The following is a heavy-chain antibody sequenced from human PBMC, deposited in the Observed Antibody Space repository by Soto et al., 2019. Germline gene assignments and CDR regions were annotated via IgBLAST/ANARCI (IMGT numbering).Heavy chain of an antibody. CDR3: AGNVMGATGSDY. CDR1: GYSFTIYW. Sequence: GESLKISCKGSGYSFTIYWISWVRQMPGKGLEWMGRIDPSDSYTNYSPSFQGHVTISADKSISTAYLQWSSLKASDTAMYYCAGNVMGATGSDYWGQGTLVTVSS. V-gene: IGHV5-10-1*01. J-gene: IGHJ4*02. D-gene: IGHD1-26*01. CDR2: IDPSDSYT.